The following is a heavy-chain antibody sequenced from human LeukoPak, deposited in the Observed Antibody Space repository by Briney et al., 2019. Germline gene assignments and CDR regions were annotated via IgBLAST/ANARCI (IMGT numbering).Heavy chain of an antibody. D-gene: IGHD6-6*01. J-gene: IGHJ1*01. CDR1: GFTFNSHA. V-gene: IGHV3-23*01. Sequence: GGSLRLSCAASGFTFNSHAMNWVRQAPGKGLEWVSDISCSDGSKYYADSVKGRFTISRDNPKNTLYLQMKSLRAGDRAVYHCAKGKGYSTSSTDHWGQGSLVTVYS. CDR2: ISCSDGSK. CDR3: AKGKGYSTSSTDH.